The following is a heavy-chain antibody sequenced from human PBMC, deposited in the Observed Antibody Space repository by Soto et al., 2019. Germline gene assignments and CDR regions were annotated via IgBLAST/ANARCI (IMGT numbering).Heavy chain of an antibody. D-gene: IGHD3-10*01. Sequence: QVQLVQSGAELKKPGSSVKVSCNASGDTFSGYPINWVRQAPGEGLEWMGRIIPVFGTTTDAQRFEGRVTFTADESTNTAYMELRGLLYEDTAVYYCARDGGFGELKYWGPGTLVTVSS. CDR3: ARDGGFGELKY. V-gene: IGHV1-69*18. J-gene: IGHJ4*02. CDR1: GDTFSGYP. CDR2: IIPVFGTT.